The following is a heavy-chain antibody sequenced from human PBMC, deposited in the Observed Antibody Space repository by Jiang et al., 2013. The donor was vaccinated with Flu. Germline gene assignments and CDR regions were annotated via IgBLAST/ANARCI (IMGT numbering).Heavy chain of an antibody. J-gene: IGHJ3*02. V-gene: IGHV4-39*01. CDR1: GGSISSSSYY. CDR3: ARRLDPPDAFDI. CDR2: IYYSGST. Sequence: GSGLVKPSETLSLTCTVSGGSISSSSYYWGWIRQPPGKGLEWIGSIYYSGSTYYNPSLKSRVTISVDTSKNQFSLKLSSVTAADTAVYYCARRLDPPDAFDIWGQGTMVTVSS. D-gene: IGHD1-14*01.